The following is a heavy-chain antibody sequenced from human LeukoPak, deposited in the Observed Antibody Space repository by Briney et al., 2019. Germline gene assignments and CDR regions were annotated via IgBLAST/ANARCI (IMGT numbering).Heavy chain of an antibody. Sequence: ASVKVSCKASGYTFTTYYINWVRQAPGQGLEWMGIINPSVGNTIYAQQFQDRVTITADKSTSTAYMELSSLRSEDTAMYYCAINQAGYCGGGSCYRHEFYYMDVWGKGTSVTVSS. J-gene: IGHJ6*03. D-gene: IGHD2-15*01. CDR1: GYTFTTYY. CDR2: INPSVGNT. CDR3: AINQAGYCGGGSCYRHEFYYMDV. V-gene: IGHV1-46*01.